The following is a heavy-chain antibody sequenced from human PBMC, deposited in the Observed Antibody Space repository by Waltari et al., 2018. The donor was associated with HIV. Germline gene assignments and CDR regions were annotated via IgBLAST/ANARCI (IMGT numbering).Heavy chain of an antibody. Sequence: QVQLQESGPGLVKPSETLSLTCAVSGYSIRSGYYWGWIRQPPGKGLEWIGYIDHSGSDYYSPSLKSRVAISVDTSKNQFSLKLSSVTAADTAVYYCARVMTVSGTSHDAFDIWGQGTMVTASS. CDR3: ARVMTVSGTSHDAFDI. CDR1: GYSIRSGYY. V-gene: IGHV4-38-2*01. D-gene: IGHD6-19*01. J-gene: IGHJ3*02. CDR2: IDHSGSD.